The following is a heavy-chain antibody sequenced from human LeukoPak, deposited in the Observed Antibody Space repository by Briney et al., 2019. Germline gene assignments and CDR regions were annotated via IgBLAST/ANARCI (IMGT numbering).Heavy chain of an antibody. Sequence: PGRSLRLSCAASGFTFSSYGMHWVRQAPGKGLEWVAVISYDGSNKYYADSVKGRFTISRDNSKNTLYLQMNSLRAEDTAVYYCAKETGRYFDWLPSFDYWGQGTLVTVSS. J-gene: IGHJ4*02. CDR2: ISYDGSNK. V-gene: IGHV3-30*18. CDR1: GFTFSSYG. CDR3: AKETGRYFDWLPSFDY. D-gene: IGHD3-9*01.